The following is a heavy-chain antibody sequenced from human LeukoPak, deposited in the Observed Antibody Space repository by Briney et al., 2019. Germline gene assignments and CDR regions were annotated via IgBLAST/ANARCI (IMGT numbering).Heavy chain of an antibody. J-gene: IGHJ5*02. CDR3: AKDPGVYCSSTSCYTNDWFDP. CDR1: GFTFSSYW. V-gene: IGHV3-74*01. Sequence: GGSLRLSCAASGFTFSSYWMHWVRQAPGKGLVWVSRINSDGSSTYYADSVKGRFTISRDNSKNTLYLQMNSLRAEDTAVYYCAKDPGVYCSSTSCYTNDWFDPWGQGTLVTVSS. D-gene: IGHD2-2*02. CDR2: INSDGSST.